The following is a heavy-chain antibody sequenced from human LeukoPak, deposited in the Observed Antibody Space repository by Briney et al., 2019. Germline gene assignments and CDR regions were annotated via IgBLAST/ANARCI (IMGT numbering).Heavy chain of an antibody. CDR2: INHSGST. CDR1: GVSFSGYY. D-gene: IGHD3-10*01. V-gene: IGHV4-34*01. CDR3: ARGWFLDY. Sequence: SETLSLTCAVYGVSFSGYYWSWIRQPPGKGLEWIGEINHSGSTNYNPPLKSRVTISVDTSKNQFSLKLSSVTAADTAVYYCARGWFLDYWGQGTLVTVSS. J-gene: IGHJ4*02.